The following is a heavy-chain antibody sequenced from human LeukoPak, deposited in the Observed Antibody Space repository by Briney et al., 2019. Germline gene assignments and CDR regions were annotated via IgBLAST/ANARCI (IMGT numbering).Heavy chain of an antibody. CDR3: ARDPSTIYDSSGCETYPPPD. J-gene: IGHJ4*02. D-gene: IGHD3-22*01. V-gene: IGHV1-69*13. CDR2: IIPILGTA. Sequence: ASVKVSCKASGYTFTSYGISWVRQAPGQGLEWMGGIIPILGTANYAQKFQGRVTITADESTSTAYMELSSLRSEDTAVYYCARDPSTIYDSSGCETYPPPDWGQGTLVTVSS. CDR1: GYTFTSYG.